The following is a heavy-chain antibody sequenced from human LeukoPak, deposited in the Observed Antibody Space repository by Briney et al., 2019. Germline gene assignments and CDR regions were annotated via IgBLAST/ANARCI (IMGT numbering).Heavy chain of an antibody. J-gene: IGHJ4*02. D-gene: IGHD3-9*01. CDR3: GREVGDYDILTGYYSYFDY. V-gene: IGHV4-61*08. CDR1: GVSISSGGYY. CDR2: IYHSGST. Sequence: PSQTLSLTCTVSGVSISSGGYYWSWIRQPPGKGLEWIGNIYHSGSTNYNPSLKSRVTTSVDTAKNQVSLNLSSVTAADRAVYYCGREVGDYDILTGYYSYFDYWGQGTLVTSPQ.